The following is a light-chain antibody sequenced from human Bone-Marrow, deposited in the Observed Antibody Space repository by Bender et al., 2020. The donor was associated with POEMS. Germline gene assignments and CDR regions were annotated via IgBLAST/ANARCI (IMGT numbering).Light chain of an antibody. V-gene: IGLV2-14*03. CDR1: SSDVADHNY. CDR2: DVY. J-gene: IGLJ3*02. CDR3: STYTGNNWV. Sequence: QSALTQPASVSESPGQSITVSCTGTSSDVADHNYVSWYQQHPGKAPKLMIYDVYYRPSGVSNRFSGSKSGNTASLTISGLQAEDEADYYCSTYTGNNWVFGGGTRLTVL.